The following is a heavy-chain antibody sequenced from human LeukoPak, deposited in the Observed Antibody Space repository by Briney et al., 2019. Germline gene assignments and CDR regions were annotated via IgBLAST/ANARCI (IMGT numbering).Heavy chain of an antibody. D-gene: IGHD3-3*01. J-gene: IGHJ4*02. Sequence: SETLSLTCTVSGGSISSSSYSWGWIRQPPGKGLEWIGSIYYSGTTYYNPSLKSRVTISVDTSKIQFSLKLSSVAATDTAVYFCARLRFDFWSGYTRPYFDYWGQGTLVTVSS. V-gene: IGHV4-39*01. CDR1: GGSISSSSYS. CDR3: ARLRFDFWSGYTRPYFDY. CDR2: IYYSGTT.